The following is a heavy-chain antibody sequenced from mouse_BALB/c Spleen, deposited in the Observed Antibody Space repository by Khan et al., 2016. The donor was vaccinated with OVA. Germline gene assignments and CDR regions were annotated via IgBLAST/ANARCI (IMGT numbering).Heavy chain of an antibody. Sequence: QVQLKQSGPELVKPGASVRISCKASGYTFTSYFIHWVKQRPGQGLEWIGWIYPGNVNTKYNEKFKGKATLTADTSSSTAYMQLSSLTSEDSAVYFCARGGGNYPSYAMDYWGQGTSVTVSS. CDR2: IYPGNVNT. CDR1: GYTFTSYF. V-gene: IGHV1S56*01. CDR3: ARGGGNYPSYAMDY. J-gene: IGHJ4*01. D-gene: IGHD2-1*01.